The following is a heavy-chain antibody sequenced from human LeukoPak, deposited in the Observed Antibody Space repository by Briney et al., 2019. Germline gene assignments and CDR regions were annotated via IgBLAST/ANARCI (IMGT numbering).Heavy chain of an antibody. V-gene: IGHV4-34*01. CDR2: INHSGST. CDR1: GGSFRGYY. CDR3: ASTERCSTTCPLYY. D-gene: IGHD2-2*01. J-gene: IGHJ4*02. Sequence: PSETLSLTCAVYGGSFRGYYWGWIRQPPGKGLEWIGEINHSGSTNYNPSLKSRVTISLDTSMKKFSLKLNSVTAADTAVYYCASTERCSTTCPLYYWGQGTLVTISS.